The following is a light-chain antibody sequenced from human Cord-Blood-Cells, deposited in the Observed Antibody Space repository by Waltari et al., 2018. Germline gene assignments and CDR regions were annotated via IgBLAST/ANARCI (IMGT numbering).Light chain of an antibody. V-gene: IGLV3-25*02. Sequence: SYELTQPPSVSVSPGQTARITCSGDALPKQYASWYQQKPGQAPVLLIYKDSERPSGIPERFSGSSSGTTVTLTISGVQAEDEADYYCQSADSSGTWVFGGGTKLTVL. CDR3: QSADSSGTWV. CDR2: KDS. J-gene: IGLJ3*02. CDR1: ALPKQY.